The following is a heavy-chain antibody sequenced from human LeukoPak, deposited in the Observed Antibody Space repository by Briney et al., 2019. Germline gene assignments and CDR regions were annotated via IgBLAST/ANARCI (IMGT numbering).Heavy chain of an antibody. D-gene: IGHD3-3*01. CDR2: ISYDGSNK. V-gene: IGHV3-30*18. Sequence: GRSLRLSCAASGFTFSSYGMHWVRQAPGKGLEWVAVISYDGSNKYYADSVKGRFTISRDNSKNTLYLQMNSLRAEDTAVYYCAKELGWSGYYGGMDVWGQGTTVTVSS. J-gene: IGHJ6*02. CDR1: GFTFSSYG. CDR3: AKELGWSGYYGGMDV.